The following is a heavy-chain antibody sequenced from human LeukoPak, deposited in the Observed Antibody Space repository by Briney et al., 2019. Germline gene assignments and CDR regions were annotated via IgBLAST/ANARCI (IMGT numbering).Heavy chain of an antibody. CDR2: IYYSGNT. CDR3: ASNQRNYYGSGSYYNVFDY. D-gene: IGHD3-10*01. J-gene: IGHJ4*02. CDR1: GGSISSSSYY. Sequence: SETLSLTCTVSGGSISSSSYYWGWIRQPPGKGLEWIGSIYYSGNTYYNSSLKSRVTISVDTSKNQFSLKLSSVTAADTAVYYCASNQRNYYGSGSYYNVFDYWGQGTLVTVSS. V-gene: IGHV4-39*07.